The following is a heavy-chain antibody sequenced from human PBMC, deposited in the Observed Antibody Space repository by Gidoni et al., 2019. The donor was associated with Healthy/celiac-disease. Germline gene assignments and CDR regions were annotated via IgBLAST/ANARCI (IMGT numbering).Heavy chain of an antibody. CDR2: INHSGST. CDR1: GGSFSGYY. J-gene: IGHJ4*02. V-gene: IGHV4-34*01. Sequence: QVQLQQWGAGLLKPSETLSLTCAVYGGSFSGYYWSWIRQPPGKGLEWIGEINHSGSTNYNPSLKSRVTISVDTSKNQFSLKLSSVTAADTAVYYCARGVTEYGAPMDYWGQGTLVTVSS. D-gene: IGHD4-17*01. CDR3: ARGVTEYGAPMDY.